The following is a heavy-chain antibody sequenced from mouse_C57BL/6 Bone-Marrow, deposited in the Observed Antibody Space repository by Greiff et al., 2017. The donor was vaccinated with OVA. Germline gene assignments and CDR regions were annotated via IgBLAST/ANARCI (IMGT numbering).Heavy chain of an antibody. J-gene: IGHJ3*01. CDR1: GFNITDYY. D-gene: IGHD3-2*02. Sequence: VQLQQSGAELVRPGASVKLSCTASGFNITDYYMHWVKQRPEQGLEWIGRIDPEDGDTEYAPKFQGKATMTADTSSNTAYLQLSSLTSEDTAVYYCTRDSSGYAYWGQGTLVTVSA. CDR3: TRDSSGYAY. CDR2: IDPEDGDT. V-gene: IGHV14-1*01.